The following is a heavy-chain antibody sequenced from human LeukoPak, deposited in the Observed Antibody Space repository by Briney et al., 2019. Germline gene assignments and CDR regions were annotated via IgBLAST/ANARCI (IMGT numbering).Heavy chain of an antibody. Sequence: GASVKVSCKASGYTFTSYDINWVRQATGQGLEWMGLMNPNSGNTGYAQKFQGRVTMTRNTSISTAYMELSSLRSEDTAVYYCARGRSSSWYRRWFDPWGQGTLVTVSS. CDR2: MNPNSGNT. CDR3: ARGRSSSWYRRWFDP. CDR1: GYTFTSYD. D-gene: IGHD6-13*01. V-gene: IGHV1-8*01. J-gene: IGHJ5*02.